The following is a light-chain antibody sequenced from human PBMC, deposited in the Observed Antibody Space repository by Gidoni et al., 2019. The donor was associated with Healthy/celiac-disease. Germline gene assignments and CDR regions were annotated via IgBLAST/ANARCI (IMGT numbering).Light chain of an antibody. Sequence: AIRMTQSPSSLSASTGDRVTITCRASQGSSSYLDWYKQKPGKAPKPLIYAASTLQSGVPSRFSGSGSGTDFTLTISSLQAEDVATYYCQQYYSYPFTFGPGTKVDIK. CDR3: QQYYSYPFT. V-gene: IGKV1-8*01. CDR1: QGSSSY. J-gene: IGKJ3*01. CDR2: AAS.